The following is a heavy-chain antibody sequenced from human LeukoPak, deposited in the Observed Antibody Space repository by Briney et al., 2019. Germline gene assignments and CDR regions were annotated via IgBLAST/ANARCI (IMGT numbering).Heavy chain of an antibody. Sequence: GGSLRLSCAASGFTFSSYSLNWVRQAPGKGLEWVSFISTSSSYIYYADSVKGRFTISRDNAGNSLYLQMNGLRAEDTAVYYCARQDWLGDRYYFDSWGQGTLVTVSS. CDR1: GFTFSSYS. J-gene: IGHJ4*02. V-gene: IGHV3-21*01. CDR2: ISTSSSYI. CDR3: ARQDWLGDRYYFDS. D-gene: IGHD3-9*01.